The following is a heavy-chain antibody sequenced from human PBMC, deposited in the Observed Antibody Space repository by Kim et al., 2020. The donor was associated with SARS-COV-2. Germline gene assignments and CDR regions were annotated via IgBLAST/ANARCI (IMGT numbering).Heavy chain of an antibody. V-gene: IGHV3-23*01. D-gene: IGHD3-22*01. Sequence: QGRFTISRGNSQNALYLQMNSLGAEDTAVYYCAKAPRGSGYVRTWYFDLWGRGTLVTVSS. CDR3: AKAPRGSGYVRTWYFDL. J-gene: IGHJ2*01.